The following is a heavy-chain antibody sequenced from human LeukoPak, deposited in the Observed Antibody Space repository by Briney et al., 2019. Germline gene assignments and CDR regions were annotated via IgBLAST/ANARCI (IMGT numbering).Heavy chain of an antibody. V-gene: IGHV3-74*01. J-gene: IGHJ3*02. D-gene: IGHD1-26*01. Sequence: GGSLRLACAAAGFTFSSNWMHWVRQAPGKGLVWVSRINSDGSRTSYADSVKGRFTISRDNAKNTLYLQMNSLRAEDTAVYYCARDGIVGAGNAFDIWGQGTMVTVSS. CDR2: INSDGSRT. CDR1: GFTFSSNW. CDR3: ARDGIVGAGNAFDI.